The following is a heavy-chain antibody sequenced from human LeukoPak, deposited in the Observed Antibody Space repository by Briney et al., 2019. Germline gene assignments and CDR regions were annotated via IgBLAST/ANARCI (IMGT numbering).Heavy chain of an antibody. CDR3: ARGWLANSYAFDI. CDR2: IYYSGST. CDR1: GGSISSYY. D-gene: IGHD4-23*01. V-gene: IGHV4-59*01. J-gene: IGHJ3*02. Sequence: SETLSLTCTVSGGSISSYYWGWIRQPPGKGLEWIGYIYYSGSTNYNPSLKSRVTISVDTSKNQFSLKLSSVTAADTAVYYCARGWLANSYAFDIWGQGTMVTVSS.